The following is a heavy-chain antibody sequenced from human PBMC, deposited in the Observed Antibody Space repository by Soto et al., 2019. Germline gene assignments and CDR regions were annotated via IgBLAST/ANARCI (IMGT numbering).Heavy chain of an antibody. Sequence: PGGSLRLSCSASGFTFSSYAMHWVRQAPGKGLEYVSAISSNGGSAYYAGSVKGRFTISRDNSKNTLYLQMSSLRAEDTAVYYCVKDRIGLLWFGEGLWFDPWGQGTLVSVSS. CDR1: GFTFSSYA. D-gene: IGHD3-10*01. J-gene: IGHJ5*02. V-gene: IGHV3-64D*06. CDR2: ISSNGGSA. CDR3: VKDRIGLLWFGEGLWFDP.